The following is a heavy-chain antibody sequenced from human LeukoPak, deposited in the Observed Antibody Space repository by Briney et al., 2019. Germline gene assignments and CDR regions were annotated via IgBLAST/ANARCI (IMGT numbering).Heavy chain of an antibody. D-gene: IGHD5-12*01. CDR2: IYYSGST. Sequence: SETLSLTCNVSGGSISSYYWSWIRQPPGKGLEWIGYIYYSGSTNYNPSLKSRVTISVDTSKNQFSLKLSSVTAADTAVYYCARYTVATISNWFDPWGQGTLVTVSS. J-gene: IGHJ5*02. CDR1: GGSISSYY. V-gene: IGHV4-59*01. CDR3: ARYTVATISNWFDP.